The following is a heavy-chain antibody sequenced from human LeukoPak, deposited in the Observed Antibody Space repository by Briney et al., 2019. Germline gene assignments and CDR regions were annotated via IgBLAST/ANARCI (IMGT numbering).Heavy chain of an antibody. J-gene: IGHJ4*02. V-gene: IGHV4-39*01. CDR2: IYYSGST. Sequence: SETLSLTCTVSGGSISSSSYYWGWIRQPPGKGLEWIGSIYYSGSTYYNPSLKSRVTTSEDTSKNQFSLKLSSVTAADTAVYYCARHASHYYDSSGYYGPPLHDYWGQGTLVTVSS. CDR1: GGSISSSSYY. CDR3: ARHASHYYDSSGYYGPPLHDY. D-gene: IGHD3-22*01.